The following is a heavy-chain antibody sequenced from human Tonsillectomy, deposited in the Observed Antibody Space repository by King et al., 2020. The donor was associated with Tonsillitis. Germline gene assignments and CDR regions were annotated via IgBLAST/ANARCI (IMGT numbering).Heavy chain of an antibody. CDR1: GYTFTSYG. CDR3: ARFYFEYPVGGFDI. CDR2: ISAYNGKT. V-gene: IGHV1-18*01. J-gene: IGHJ3*02. D-gene: IGHD3-22*01. Sequence: QLVQSGTEVKKPGASVKVSCKASGYTFTSYGISWVRQAPGQGLECMGWISAYNGKTNYAQKLQGRVTMTTDTSTSTAYMELRSLRSDDTAVYYCARFYFEYPVGGFDIWGQGTMVTVSS.